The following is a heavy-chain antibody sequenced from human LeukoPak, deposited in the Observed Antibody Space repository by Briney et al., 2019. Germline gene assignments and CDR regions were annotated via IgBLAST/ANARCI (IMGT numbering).Heavy chain of an antibody. J-gene: IGHJ1*01. CDR2: IIPIFGTA. Sequence: SVKVSCKASGGTFSSYAISWVRQAPGQGLEWMGGIIPIFGTANYAQKFQGRVTITADESTSTAYMELSSLRSEDTAVYYCARNTVAGNAGYFQHWGQGTLVTVSS. CDR3: ARNTVAGNAGYFQH. D-gene: IGHD6-19*01. V-gene: IGHV1-69*13. CDR1: GGTFSSYA.